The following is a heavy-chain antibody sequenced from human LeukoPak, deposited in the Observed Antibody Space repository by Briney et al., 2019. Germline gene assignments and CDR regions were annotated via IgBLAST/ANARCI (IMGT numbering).Heavy chain of an antibody. CDR1: GFTFTTYE. V-gene: IGHV3-48*03. J-gene: IGHJ2*01. D-gene: IGHD3-10*02. CDR3: ARDDVLSLGISFDL. CDR2: ISGSGSSV. Sequence: GGSLRLSCAASGFTFTTYEMNWVRQAPGKGLEWVSYISGSGSSVYYADSVEGRFTISRDNAKHSLYLQMNSLRAEDTAVYYCARDDVLSLGISFDLWGRGTLVTVSS.